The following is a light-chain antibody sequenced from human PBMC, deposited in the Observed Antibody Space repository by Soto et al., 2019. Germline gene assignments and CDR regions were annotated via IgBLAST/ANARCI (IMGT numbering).Light chain of an antibody. Sequence: DIQITQSPSSLSASVGDRVTITCRASQGVSTWLAWYQQKPGKAPNLLIYTASSLQSGVPSRFSGSGSGTDFTLTINGLQPEDFATYYCQQYDSCPITFGQGTRLEIK. CDR3: QQYDSCPIT. J-gene: IGKJ5*01. CDR1: QGVSTW. V-gene: IGKV1-12*01. CDR2: TAS.